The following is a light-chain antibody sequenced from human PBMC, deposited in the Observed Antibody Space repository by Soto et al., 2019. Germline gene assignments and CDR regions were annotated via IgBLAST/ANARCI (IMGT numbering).Light chain of an antibody. CDR3: CSYTGTDTHVV. Sequence: QPVLTQPRSVSGSPGQSVTISCTGTSSDVGGYNYVSWYQQYPGKAPKLMIYDVSKRPSGVPDRFSGSKSGNTASLTISGLQAEDEADYYCCSYTGTDTHVVFGGGTKLTVL. J-gene: IGLJ2*01. CDR2: DVS. V-gene: IGLV2-11*01. CDR1: SSDVGGYNY.